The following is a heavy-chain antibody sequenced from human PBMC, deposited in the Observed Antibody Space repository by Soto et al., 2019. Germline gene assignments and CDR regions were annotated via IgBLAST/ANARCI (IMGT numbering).Heavy chain of an antibody. Sequence: SETLSLTCTVSGGSVSSGGYYWSWIRQHPGKGLEWIGYIYYSGSTYYNPSLKSRVTISVDTSKNQFSLKLSSVTAADTAVYYCARVPDPAYYYDSSGYYTDYWGQGTLVTAPQ. J-gene: IGHJ4*02. CDR1: GGSVSSGGYY. D-gene: IGHD3-22*01. V-gene: IGHV4-31*03. CDR2: IYYSGST. CDR3: ARVPDPAYYYDSSGYYTDY.